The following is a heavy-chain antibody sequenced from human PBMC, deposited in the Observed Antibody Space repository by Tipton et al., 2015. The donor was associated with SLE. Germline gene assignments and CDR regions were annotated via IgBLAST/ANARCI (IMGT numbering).Heavy chain of an antibody. Sequence: TLSLTCSVSGASISSDSYYWSWIRRPAGKGLEWIGRIYASGSITYNPSLKSRVTITVDTSKRQFSLKLSSVTAADTAVYYCARVPLYYYYYMDVWGKGTTVTVSS. CDR2: IYASGSI. V-gene: IGHV4-61*02. CDR1: GASISSDSYY. J-gene: IGHJ6*03. CDR3: ARVPLYYYYYMDV.